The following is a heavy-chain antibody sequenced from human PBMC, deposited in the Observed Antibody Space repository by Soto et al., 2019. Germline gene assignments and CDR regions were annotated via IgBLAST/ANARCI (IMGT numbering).Heavy chain of an antibody. CDR3: ARVQPYDYGANTGWLDP. CDR1: GGSISSGGYY. CDR2: TFYSGAT. D-gene: IGHD4-17*01. V-gene: IGHV4-31*03. J-gene: IGHJ5*02. Sequence: SETLSLTCTVSGGSISSGGYYWSWIRQHPGKGLEWIGYTFYSGATYYNPSLKSRTIISVDTSKNQFSLTLTSLTAADTAVYYCARVQPYDYGANTGWLDPWGQGTLVTVSS.